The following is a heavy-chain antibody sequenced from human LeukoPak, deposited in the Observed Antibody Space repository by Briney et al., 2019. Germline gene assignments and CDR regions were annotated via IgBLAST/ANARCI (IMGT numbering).Heavy chain of an antibody. D-gene: IGHD3-10*01. CDR1: GGSISSSSYY. CDR2: IYYSGST. V-gene: IGHV4-39*01. J-gene: IGHJ6*03. Sequence: PSETLSLTCTVSGGSISSSSYYWGWIRQPPGKGLEWIGSIYYSGSTYYNPSLKSRVTISVDTSKNQFSLKLSSVTAADTAVYYCARLGGGFGEYYMDVWGKGTTVTISS. CDR3: ARLGGGFGEYYMDV.